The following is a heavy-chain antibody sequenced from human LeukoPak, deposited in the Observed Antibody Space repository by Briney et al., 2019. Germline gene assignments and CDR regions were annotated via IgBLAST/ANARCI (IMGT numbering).Heavy chain of an antibody. CDR2: ISGSGSST. Sequence: GSLRLSCAASGFTFSNYAMSWFRQAPGKGLEWVSAISGSGSSTYYADSVKGRFTISRDNSKNTLYLQMNSLRAEDTAVYYCAKVGGYLIYWGQGTLVTVSS. CDR3: AKVGGYLIY. D-gene: IGHD3-22*01. J-gene: IGHJ4*02. CDR1: GFTFSNYA. V-gene: IGHV3-23*01.